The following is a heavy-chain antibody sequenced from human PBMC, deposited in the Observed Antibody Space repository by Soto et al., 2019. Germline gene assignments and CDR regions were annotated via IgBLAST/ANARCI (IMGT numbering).Heavy chain of an antibody. CDR3: AILTSYYDSSGYYPEAYYYGMDV. Sequence: SVKVSCKASGGTFSSYAISWVRQAPGQGLEWMGGIIPIFGTANYAQKFQGRVTITADESTSTAYMELSSLRSEDTAVYYCAILTSYYDSSGYYPEAYYYGMDVWGQGTTVTVS. V-gene: IGHV1-69*13. CDR1: GGTFSSYA. J-gene: IGHJ6*02. CDR2: IIPIFGTA. D-gene: IGHD3-22*01.